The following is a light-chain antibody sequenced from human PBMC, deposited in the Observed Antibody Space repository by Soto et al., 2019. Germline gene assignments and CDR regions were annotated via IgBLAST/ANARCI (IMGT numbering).Light chain of an antibody. V-gene: IGLV1-40*01. CDR2: GNN. Sequence: QSVLTQPPSVSGAPGQRVTISCSGSSSNIGAGYDVHWYQRLPGTAPKLLIYGNNNRPSGVPDRFSGSKSGTSASLAITGLQADDEADYYCQSYDSSLSGAVFGGGTKLTVL. CDR1: SSNIGAGYD. J-gene: IGLJ3*02. CDR3: QSYDSSLSGAV.